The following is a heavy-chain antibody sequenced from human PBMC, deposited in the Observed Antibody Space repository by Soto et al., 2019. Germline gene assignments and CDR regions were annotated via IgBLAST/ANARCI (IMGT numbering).Heavy chain of an antibody. CDR3: ARKGYIGNFGLDV. J-gene: IGHJ6*02. V-gene: IGHV1-18*01. CDR1: GYTFRNYD. CDR2: ISISKGKT. Sequence: QVQLVQSGAEVKRPGASVKVSCKASGYTFRNYDVAWVRRAPGHGLEWMGWISISKGKTYYQESLQGRVTMTMHTGTTTAYMEVRSLRSDDTAVYYCARKGYIGNFGLDVWGQGTTVTVSS. D-gene: IGHD5-12*01.